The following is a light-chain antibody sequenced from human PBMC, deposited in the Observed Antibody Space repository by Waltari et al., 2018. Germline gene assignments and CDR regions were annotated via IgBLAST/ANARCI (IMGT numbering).Light chain of an antibody. Sequence: YVVTQPPSVSVTPGQTATVTCGGENIETKSVNWYQQKPGQAPFLVMFYDNDRPAGIPERFSGSNSGNTATLTINWVEAGDEADYHCQVWDDFIDSGVFGGGTRLSVL. CDR3: QVWDDFIDSGV. CDR2: YDN. J-gene: IGLJ3*02. CDR1: NIETKS. V-gene: IGLV3-21*04.